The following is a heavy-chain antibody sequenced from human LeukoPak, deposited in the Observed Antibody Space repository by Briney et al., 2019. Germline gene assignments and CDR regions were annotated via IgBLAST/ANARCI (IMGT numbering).Heavy chain of an antibody. V-gene: IGHV1-18*01. CDR3: ARDDYCSGGSCYPARFDY. CDR1: GYTFTSYG. Sequence: GASVKVSCKASGYTFTSYGISWVRQAPGQGLEWMGWISAYNGNTNYAQKLQGRVTMTRDTSISTAYMELSRLRSDDTAVYYCARDDYCSGGSCYPARFDYWGPGTLVTVSS. D-gene: IGHD2-15*01. CDR2: ISAYNGNT. J-gene: IGHJ4*02.